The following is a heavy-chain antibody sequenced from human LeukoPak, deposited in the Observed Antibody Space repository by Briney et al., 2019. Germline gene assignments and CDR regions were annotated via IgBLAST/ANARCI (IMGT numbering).Heavy chain of an antibody. J-gene: IGHJ6*02. Sequence: SETLSLTCTVSGGSISSYYWSWIRQPPGRGLEWIGYIYYSGSTYYNPSLKSRVTISVDTSKNQFSLKLSSVTAADTAVYYCASQARLGGYTYYYYGMDVWGQGTTVTVSS. CDR2: IYYSGST. D-gene: IGHD5-12*01. V-gene: IGHV4-59*12. CDR1: GGSISSYY. CDR3: ASQARLGGYTYYYYGMDV.